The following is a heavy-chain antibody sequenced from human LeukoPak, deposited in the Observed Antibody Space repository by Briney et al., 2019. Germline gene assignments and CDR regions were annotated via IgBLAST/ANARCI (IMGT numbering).Heavy chain of an antibody. D-gene: IGHD1-14*01. Sequence: GGSLRLSFAASGFTFSSYAMSWVRQAPGKGLEWVSYISSSGSTIYYADSVKGRFTISRDNAKNSLYLQMNSLRAEDTALYYCAKKPAGFDPWGQGTLVTVSS. CDR1: GFTFSSYA. CDR2: ISSSGSTI. V-gene: IGHV3-48*04. J-gene: IGHJ5*02. CDR3: AKKPAGFDP.